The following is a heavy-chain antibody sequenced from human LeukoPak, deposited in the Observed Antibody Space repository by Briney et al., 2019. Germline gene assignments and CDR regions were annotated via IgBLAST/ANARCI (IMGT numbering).Heavy chain of an antibody. CDR2: ISSSSSYI. V-gene: IGHV3-21*01. CDR3: ATSGWFGDTYFDY. D-gene: IGHD3-10*01. Sequence: PGGSLRLSCAASGFTFSSYSMNWVRQAPGKGLEWVSSISSSSSYIYYADSVKGRFTISRDNAKNSLYLQMNSLRAEDTAVYYCATSGWFGDTYFDYWGQGTLVTVSS. CDR1: GFTFSSYS. J-gene: IGHJ4*02.